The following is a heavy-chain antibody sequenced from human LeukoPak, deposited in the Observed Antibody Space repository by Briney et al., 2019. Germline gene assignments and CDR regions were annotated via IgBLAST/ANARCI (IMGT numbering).Heavy chain of an antibody. V-gene: IGHV4-59*01. J-gene: IGHJ4*02. D-gene: IGHD3-10*01. CDR3: TRTPSPGTTGFDY. Sequence: PSETLSHTCTVSGGSISNYYWSWIRQPSGKGLEWIGYIYYSGSTNYNPSLKSRVTMSVDTSKNQFSLKLSSVTAADTAVYYCTRTPSPGTTGFDYWGQGTLVTVSS. CDR1: GGSISNYY. CDR2: IYYSGST.